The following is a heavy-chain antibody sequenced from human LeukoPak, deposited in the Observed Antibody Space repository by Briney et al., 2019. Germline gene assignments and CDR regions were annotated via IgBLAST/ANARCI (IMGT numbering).Heavy chain of an antibody. V-gene: IGHV3-48*01. CDR1: GFTSSTHS. J-gene: IGHJ6*04. CDR3: ARAVGHGSGSPRMDV. D-gene: IGHD3-10*01. Sequence: GGSLRLSCAVSGFTSSTHSMNWVRQAPGKGLEWVSYIISSSNTIYYADSVKGRFTISRDNAKNSLYLQMNSLRAEDTAVYYCARAVGHGSGSPRMDVWGKGTTVTVSS. CDR2: IISSSNTI.